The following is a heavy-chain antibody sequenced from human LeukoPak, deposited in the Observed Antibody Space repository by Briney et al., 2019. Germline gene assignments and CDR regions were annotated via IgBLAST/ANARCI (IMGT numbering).Heavy chain of an antibody. CDR2: FDPEDGET. CDR3: ATVGELDAFDI. Sequence: ASVKVSCKVSGYTLTELSMHWVRQAPGKGLEWMGGFDPEDGETIYAQKFQGRVTMTEDASTDTAYVELSSLRSEDTAVYYCATVGELDAFDIWGQGTMVTVSS. D-gene: IGHD1-26*01. V-gene: IGHV1-24*01. CDR1: GYTLTELS. J-gene: IGHJ3*02.